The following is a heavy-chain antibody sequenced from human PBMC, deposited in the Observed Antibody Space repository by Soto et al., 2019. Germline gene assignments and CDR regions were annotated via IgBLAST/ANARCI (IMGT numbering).Heavy chain of an antibody. CDR1: GDTFSTYA. V-gene: IGHV1-69*01. CDR2: IVPLLGRT. J-gene: IGHJ4*02. Sequence: HVQLVQSGAEVKKPGSSVKVSCRASGDTFSTYAITWVRQAPGQGLEWMGGIVPLLGRTKYAPKFQGRVTITADESTNTAYMELSSLRSEDTAVYYCARDWGFCRGGSCPGYWGQGTLVTVSS. CDR3: ARDWGFCRGGSCPGY. D-gene: IGHD2-15*01.